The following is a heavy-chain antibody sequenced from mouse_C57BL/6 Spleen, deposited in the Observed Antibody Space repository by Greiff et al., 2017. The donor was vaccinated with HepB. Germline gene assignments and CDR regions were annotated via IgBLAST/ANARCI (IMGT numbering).Heavy chain of an antibody. J-gene: IGHJ3*01. V-gene: IGHV14-2*01. CDR2: IDPDDGET. CDR3: ARCLKRGAWIAY. CDR1: GFNIKDYY. Sequence: EVQLQQSGAELVKPGASVKLSCTASGFNIKDYYMHWVKQRTEQGLEWIGRIDPDDGETKYAPKFQGKATITVDTSSNTAYLRLSSLTSEDTAVYYCARCLKRGAWIAYWGQGTLVTVSA.